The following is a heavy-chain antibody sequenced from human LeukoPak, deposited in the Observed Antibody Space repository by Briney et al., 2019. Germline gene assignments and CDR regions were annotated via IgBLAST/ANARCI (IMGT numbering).Heavy chain of an antibody. CDR3: AREVPNSSSWSFFDY. D-gene: IGHD6-13*01. V-gene: IGHV4-59*01. J-gene: IGHJ4*02. CDR2: IYYSGST. CDR1: GGSISSYY. Sequence: SETLSLTCTVSGGSISSYYWSWIRQSPGKGLEWIGYIYYSGSTNYNPSLKSRVTISVDTSKNQFSLKLSSVTAADTAVYHCAREVPNSSSWSFFDYWGQGTLVTVSS.